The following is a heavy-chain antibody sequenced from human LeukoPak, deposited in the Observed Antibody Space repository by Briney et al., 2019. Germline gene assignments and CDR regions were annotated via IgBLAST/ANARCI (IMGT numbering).Heavy chain of an antibody. Sequence: GASVKVPCKASGYTFTSYDINWVRQAPGQGLEWMGGIIPIFGTANYAQKFQGRVTITADESTSTAYMELSSLRSEDTAVYYCARQGYDFWSGYYTPLDYYYYIYVWGKGTTVTVSS. CDR1: GYTFTSYD. CDR3: ARQGYDFWSGYYTPLDYYYYIYV. V-gene: IGHV1-69*13. J-gene: IGHJ6*03. CDR2: IIPIFGTA. D-gene: IGHD3-3*01.